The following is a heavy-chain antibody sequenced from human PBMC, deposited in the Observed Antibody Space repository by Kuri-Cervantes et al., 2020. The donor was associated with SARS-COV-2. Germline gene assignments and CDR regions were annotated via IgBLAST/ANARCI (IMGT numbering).Heavy chain of an antibody. J-gene: IGHJ5*02. CDR1: GFTFSSYG. D-gene: IGHD1-26*01. CDR3: ARDVRYSGSYQCTS. CDR2: IWYDGINK. Sequence: GESLKISCAASGFTFSSYGMHWVRQAPGKGLEWVALIWYDGINKYYADSVKGRFTISRDNSKNTLYLQTNSLRAEDTAVNYCARDVRYSGSYQCTSWGQGTVVTVSS. V-gene: IGHV3-33*01.